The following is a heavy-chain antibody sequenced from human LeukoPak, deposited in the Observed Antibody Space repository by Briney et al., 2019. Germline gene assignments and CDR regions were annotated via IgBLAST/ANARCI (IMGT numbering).Heavy chain of an antibody. D-gene: IGHD3-9*01. CDR3: ARATGWLLTWFDP. Sequence: SETLSLTGTVSGGSISSYYWSWIRQPPGKGLEWIGYIYYSGSTNYNPSLKSRVTISVDTSKNQFSLKLSSVTAADTAVYYCARATGWLLTWFDPWGQGTLVTVSS. CDR2: IYYSGST. V-gene: IGHV4-59*01. J-gene: IGHJ5*02. CDR1: GGSISSYY.